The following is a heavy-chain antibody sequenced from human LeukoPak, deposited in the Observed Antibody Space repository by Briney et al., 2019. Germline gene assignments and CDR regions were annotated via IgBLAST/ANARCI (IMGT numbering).Heavy chain of an antibody. CDR3: AKDIVRIVVVVAATPGYYYGMDV. Sequence: GGSLRLSCAASGFTFSSYGMHWVRQAPGKGLEWVAVIWYDGSNKYYADSVKGRFTISRDNSKNTLYLQMNSLRAEDTAVYYCAKDIVRIVVVVAATPGYYYGMDVWGQGTTVTVSS. CDR1: GFTFSSYG. J-gene: IGHJ6*02. CDR2: IWYDGSNK. D-gene: IGHD2-15*01. V-gene: IGHV3-30*02.